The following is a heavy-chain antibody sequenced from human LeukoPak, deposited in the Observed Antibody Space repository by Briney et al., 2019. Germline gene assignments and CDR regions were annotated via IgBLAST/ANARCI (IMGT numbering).Heavy chain of an antibody. CDR2: ISGSGVI. D-gene: IGHD3-10*01. Sequence: SETLSLTCTVSGGPITTYYLSWIRQSAGMGLEWIGRISGSGVITYNPSLKSRVILSLDTSNNHFSLKLISVTAADTAVYYCARDSGTTGEVKFDPWGQGTLVTVSS. V-gene: IGHV4-4*07. J-gene: IGHJ5*02. CDR3: ARDSGTTGEVKFDP. CDR1: GGPITTYY.